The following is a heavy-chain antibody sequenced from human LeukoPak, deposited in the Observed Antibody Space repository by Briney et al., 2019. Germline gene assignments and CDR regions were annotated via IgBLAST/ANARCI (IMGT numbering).Heavy chain of an antibody. V-gene: IGHV4-59*12. J-gene: IGHJ3*02. D-gene: IGHD3-10*01. Sequence: SETLSLTCTVSGGSISTYYWTWIRQPPGKGLEWIGYIYYGGSTNYNPSLKSRVTISADTSKNHFSLKLSSVTAADTAVYYCARDLRYYGSGSYGAFDIWGQGTMVTVSS. CDR1: GGSISTYY. CDR2: IYYGGST. CDR3: ARDLRYYGSGSYGAFDI.